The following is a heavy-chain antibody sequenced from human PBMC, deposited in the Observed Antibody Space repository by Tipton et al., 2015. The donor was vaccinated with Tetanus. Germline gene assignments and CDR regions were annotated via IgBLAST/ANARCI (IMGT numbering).Heavy chain of an antibody. CDR3: NRGRVADHPVGRDYYYYGMDV. CDR1: GFTVSSNY. V-gene: IGHV3-53*01. CDR2: IYSDGNT. Sequence: QLVQSGGGLIQPGGSLRLSCAASGFTVSSNYMSWVRQAPGKGLEWVSVIYSDGNTYYADSVKGRFTISRDNSKNTLYLQMNSLRAEDTAVYYCNRGRVADHPVGRDYYYYGMDVWGQGTTVTVSS. J-gene: IGHJ6*02. D-gene: IGHD6-19*01.